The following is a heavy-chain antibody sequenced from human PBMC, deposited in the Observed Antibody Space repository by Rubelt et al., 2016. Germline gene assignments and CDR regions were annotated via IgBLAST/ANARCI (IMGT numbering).Heavy chain of an antibody. V-gene: IGHV3-74*01. D-gene: IGHD6-19*01. CDR3: VRGSSGWKGVDY. Sequence: GKGLVWVSRISSDGNNRRYADSVKGRFTISRDNAKNTLFLQMDSLRDDDTAVYYCVRGSSGWKGVDYWGQGTLVTVSP. CDR2: ISSDGNNR. J-gene: IGHJ4*02.